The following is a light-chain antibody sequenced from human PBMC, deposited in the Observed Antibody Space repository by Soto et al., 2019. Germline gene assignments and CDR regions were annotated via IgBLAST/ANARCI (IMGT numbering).Light chain of an antibody. Sequence: IVITPSTSTLSLSTLGISTLSCRASQSISDTLAWYQQKPGKAPRLLIHGASTRATGFPARFSGSGSGTDFTLTISCLQSEDFAVYYCQQYNNWPWTFGQGTKVDIK. CDR3: QQYNNWPWT. CDR1: QSISDT. CDR2: GAS. J-gene: IGKJ1*01. V-gene: IGKV3-15*01.